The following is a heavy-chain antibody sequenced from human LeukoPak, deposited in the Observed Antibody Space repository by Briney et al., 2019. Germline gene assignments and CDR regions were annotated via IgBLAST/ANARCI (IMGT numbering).Heavy chain of an antibody. D-gene: IGHD3-9*01. CDR2: IYTSGST. J-gene: IGHJ4*02. CDR3: ARDSDDILTGYSLFDY. CDR1: GGSISSGSYY. Sequence: SQTLSLTCTVSGGSISSGSYYWGWIRQPAGKGLEWIGRIYTSGSTNYNPSLKSRVTISVDTSKNQFSLKLSSVTAADTAVYYCARDSDDILTGYSLFDYWGQGTLVTVSS. V-gene: IGHV4-61*02.